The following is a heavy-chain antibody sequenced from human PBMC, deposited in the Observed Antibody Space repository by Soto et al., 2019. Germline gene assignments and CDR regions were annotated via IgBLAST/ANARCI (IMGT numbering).Heavy chain of an antibody. CDR3: ARDRTELLWFGELLDYGMDV. V-gene: IGHV4-59*01. CDR2: IYYSGST. CDR1: GGSISSYY. J-gene: IGHJ6*02. Sequence: PSETLSLTCTVSGGSISSYYWSWIRQPPGKGLEWIGYIYYSGSTNYNPSLKSRVTISVDTSKNQFSLKLSSVTAADTAVYYCARDRTELLWFGELLDYGMDVWGQGTTVTVS. D-gene: IGHD3-10*01.